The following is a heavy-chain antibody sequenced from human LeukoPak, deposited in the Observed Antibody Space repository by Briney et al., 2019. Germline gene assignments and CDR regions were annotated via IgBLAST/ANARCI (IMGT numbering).Heavy chain of an antibody. J-gene: IGHJ4*02. Sequence: GGSLRLSCAASGFTVSSNFMSWVRQAPGKGLEWVASIKHDGSEKYYVDSVRGRFTISRDNTMNSLYLQMSSLRAEDTAVYYCATDRGWRTSGYYLYYFEYWGQGTLVTYSS. CDR1: GFTVSSNF. V-gene: IGHV3-7*01. CDR2: IKHDGSEK. D-gene: IGHD3-3*01. CDR3: ATDRGWRTSGYYLYYFEY.